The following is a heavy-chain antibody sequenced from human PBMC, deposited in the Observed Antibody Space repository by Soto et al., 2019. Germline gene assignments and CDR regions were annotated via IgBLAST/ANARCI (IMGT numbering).Heavy chain of an antibody. J-gene: IGHJ4*02. D-gene: IGHD3-10*01. CDR2: VYSSGTT. CDR3: ARDIGSYAYGEGY. CDR1: GGSINSYW. Sequence: SETLSLTCSVSGGSINSYWWSWIRQPAGKGLEWIGRVYSSGTTDYNPSLNSRATLSVETSKNQFSLRLSSVTAADTAVYYCARDIGSYAYGEGYWGQGVQVTVSS. V-gene: IGHV4-4*07.